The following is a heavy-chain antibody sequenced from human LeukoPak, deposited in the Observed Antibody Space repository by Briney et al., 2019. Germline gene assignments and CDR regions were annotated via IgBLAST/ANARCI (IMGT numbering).Heavy chain of an antibody. CDR1: GYTFTSYA. J-gene: IGHJ6*02. D-gene: IGHD6-6*01. CDR3: ARVGPLSSSGLHYYYYYGMDV. V-gene: IGHV1-3*01. Sequence: ASVKVSCKAFGYTFTSYAMHWVRQAPGQRLEWMGWINAGSGNTKYSQKFQGRVTITRDTSASTAYMELSSLRSEDTAVYYCARVGPLSSSGLHYYYYYGMDVWGQGTTVTVSS. CDR2: INAGSGNT.